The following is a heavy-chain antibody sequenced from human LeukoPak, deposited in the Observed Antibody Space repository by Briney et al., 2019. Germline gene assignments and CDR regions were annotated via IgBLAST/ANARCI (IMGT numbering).Heavy chain of an antibody. CDR1: GGSISTYY. CDR3: ARHVWLQPFDY. Sequence: SETLSLTCTVSGGSISTYYWSWIRQPPGKGLEWIGYIYYSGSTNYNPSLKSRVTISVDTSKNQFSLKLSSVTAADTAVYYCARHVWLQPFDYWGQGTLVTVSS. J-gene: IGHJ4*02. D-gene: IGHD3-9*01. CDR2: IYYSGST. V-gene: IGHV4-59*08.